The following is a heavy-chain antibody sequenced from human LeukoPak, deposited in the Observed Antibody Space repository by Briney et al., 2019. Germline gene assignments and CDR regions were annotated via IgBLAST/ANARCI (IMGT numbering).Heavy chain of an antibody. Sequence: ASVKVSCKASGYTFTGYCMHWVRQAPGQGLEWMGWINPKSAGTNYAQKFQGRVTMTRDTSISTAYMELSRLRSDDTAVYYCARGVMITFGGVIVIDAFDIWGQGTMVTVSS. CDR2: INPKSAGT. D-gene: IGHD3-16*02. CDR3: ARGVMITFGGVIVIDAFDI. CDR1: GYTFTGYC. J-gene: IGHJ3*02. V-gene: IGHV1-2*02.